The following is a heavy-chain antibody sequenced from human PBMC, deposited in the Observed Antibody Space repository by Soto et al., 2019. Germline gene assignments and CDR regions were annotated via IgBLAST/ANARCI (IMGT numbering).Heavy chain of an antibody. J-gene: IGHJ4*02. D-gene: IGHD3-10*01. CDR2: IWYNGSNK. Sequence: QVQLVESGGGVVQPGRSLRLSCAASGFTFSSYGMHWVRQAPGKGLEWVAVIWYNGSNKYYADSVKGRFTISRDNSKNTLYLQMTSLRAEDTAVYYCARSFQFVRGVDYWGQGTLVTVSS. V-gene: IGHV3-33*01. CDR3: ARSFQFVRGVDY. CDR1: GFTFSSYG.